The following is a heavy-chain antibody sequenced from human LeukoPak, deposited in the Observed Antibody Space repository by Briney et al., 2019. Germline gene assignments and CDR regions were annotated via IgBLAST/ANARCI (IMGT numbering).Heavy chain of an antibody. CDR1: GRTFSSYA. CDR3: AFEGYNYGYK. CDR2: IIPIFGTS. J-gene: IGHJ4*02. D-gene: IGHD5-18*01. Sequence: ASVKVSCKASGRTFSSYAINWVRQAPGQGLEWMGGIIPIFGTSNYAHKFQGRVTITADESTSTVYMELSSLRSDDTAIYYCAFEGYNYGYKWGQGTLVTVSS. V-gene: IGHV1-69*13.